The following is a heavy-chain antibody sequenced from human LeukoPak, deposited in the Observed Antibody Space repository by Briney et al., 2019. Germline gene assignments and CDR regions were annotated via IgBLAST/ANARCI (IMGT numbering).Heavy chain of an antibody. J-gene: IGHJ5*02. D-gene: IGHD6-25*01. CDR1: GGSISSYY. CDR2: IYYSGST. V-gene: IGHV4-59*01. Sequence: SETLSFTCTVSGGSISSYYWSWIRQPPGKRLEWIGYIYYSGSTNYNPSLKSRVTISVDTSKNQFSLKLSSVTAADTAVYYCARVGGIAAYNWFDPWGQGTLVTVSS. CDR3: ARVGGIAAYNWFDP.